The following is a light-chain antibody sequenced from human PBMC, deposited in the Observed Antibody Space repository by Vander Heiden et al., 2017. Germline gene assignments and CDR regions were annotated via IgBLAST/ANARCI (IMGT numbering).Light chain of an antibody. CDR3: QAWDSSTVV. Sequence: YELTQPPSLSVSPGQTASITCSGDKLGDKYACWYQQKPGQSPGLVIYQDSKRPSGIPERFSGSNSGNTATLTISGTQAMDEADDYCQAWDSSTVVCGGGTKLTVL. CDR1: KLGDKY. CDR2: QDS. J-gene: IGLJ2*01. V-gene: IGLV3-1*01.